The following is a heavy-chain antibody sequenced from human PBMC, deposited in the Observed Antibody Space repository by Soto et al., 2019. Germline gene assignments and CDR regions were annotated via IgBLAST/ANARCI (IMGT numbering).Heavy chain of an antibody. J-gene: IGHJ3*02. CDR3: ARHGDIVVVPAAHARDAFDI. D-gene: IGHD2-2*01. Sequence: PGESLKISCKGSGYSFTSYWIGWARQMPGKGLEWMGIIYPGDSDTRYSPSFQGQVTISADKSISTAYLQWSSLKASDTAMYYCARHGDIVVVPAAHARDAFDIWGQGTMVTVSS. CDR2: IYPGDSDT. CDR1: GYSFTSYW. V-gene: IGHV5-51*01.